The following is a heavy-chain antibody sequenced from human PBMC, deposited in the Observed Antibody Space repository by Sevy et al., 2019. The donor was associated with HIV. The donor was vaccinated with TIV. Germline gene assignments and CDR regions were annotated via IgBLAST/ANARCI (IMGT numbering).Heavy chain of an antibody. CDR3: ARVSVVVPAAITWFDP. Sequence: ASVKVSCKASGYTFTGYYMHWVRQAPGQGLEWMGWINPNSGGTNYAQKFQGRVTLTRDTSISTAYMELSRLGSDDTAVYYCARVSVVVPAAITWFDPWGQGTLVTVSS. D-gene: IGHD2-2*01. J-gene: IGHJ5*02. CDR2: INPNSGGT. V-gene: IGHV1-2*02. CDR1: GYTFTGYY.